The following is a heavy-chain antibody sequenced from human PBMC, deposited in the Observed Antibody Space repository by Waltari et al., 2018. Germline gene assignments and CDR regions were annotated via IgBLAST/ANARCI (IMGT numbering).Heavy chain of an antibody. D-gene: IGHD3-10*01. CDR3: ASEIMVRGVPVDY. CDR1: GGSISSYY. J-gene: IGHJ4*02. Sequence: QVQLQESGPGLVKPSETLSLTCTVSGGSISSYYWSWIRQPAGKGLEWLGRIYTSGSTNYNPSLQSRVTMSVDTSKNQFSLKLSSVTAADTAVYYCASEIMVRGVPVDYWGQGTLVTVSS. V-gene: IGHV4-4*07. CDR2: IYTSGST.